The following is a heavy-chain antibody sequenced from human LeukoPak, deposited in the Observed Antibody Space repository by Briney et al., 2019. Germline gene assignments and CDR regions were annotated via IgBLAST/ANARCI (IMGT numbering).Heavy chain of an antibody. CDR1: GYTFTSYD. V-gene: IGHV1-8*01. Sequence: ASVKVSCKASGYTFTSYDINWVRQATGQGLEWMGWMNPNSGNTGYAQKFQGRVTMTRNTSISTAYMELSSLRSEDTAVYYYARAMVRGVITPGYWGQGTLVTVSS. J-gene: IGHJ4*02. CDR2: MNPNSGNT. D-gene: IGHD3-10*01. CDR3: ARAMVRGVITPGY.